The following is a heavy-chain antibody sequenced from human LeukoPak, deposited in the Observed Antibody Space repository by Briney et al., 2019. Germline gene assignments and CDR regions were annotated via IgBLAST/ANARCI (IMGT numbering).Heavy chain of an antibody. J-gene: IGHJ4*02. CDR2: IHYSGST. CDR1: GGSISSYY. Sequence: PSETLSLTCTVSGGSISSYYWSWIRQPPGKGLEWIGYIHYSGSTNYNPSLKSRVTISVDTSKNQFSLKLSSVTAADTAVYYCARGWLRSHYFDYWGQGTLVTVSS. V-gene: IGHV4-59*01. D-gene: IGHD5-12*01. CDR3: ARGWLRSHYFDY.